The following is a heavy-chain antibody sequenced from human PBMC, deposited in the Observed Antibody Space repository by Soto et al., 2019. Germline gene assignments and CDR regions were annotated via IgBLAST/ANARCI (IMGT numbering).Heavy chain of an antibody. J-gene: IGHJ4*02. CDR3: AKILGDFWSGYYRGYFDY. V-gene: IGHV3-23*01. CDR2: ISGSGGST. CDR1: GFTFSSYA. Sequence: GGSLRFSCAASGFTFSSYAMSWVRQAPGKGLEWVSAISGSGGSTYYADSVKGRFTISRDNSKNTLYLQMNSLRAEDTAVYYCAKILGDFWSGYYRGYFDYWGQGTLVTVSS. D-gene: IGHD3-3*01.